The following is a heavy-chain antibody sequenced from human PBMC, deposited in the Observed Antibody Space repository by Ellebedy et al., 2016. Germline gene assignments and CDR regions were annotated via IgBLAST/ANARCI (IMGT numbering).Heavy chain of an antibody. V-gene: IGHV3-30-3*01. J-gene: IGHJ4*02. CDR1: GFTFSSYA. D-gene: IGHD3-3*02. CDR3: ARPGPFLEWLSFDY. CDR2: ISYDGSNK. Sequence: GGSLRLSXAASGFTFSSYAMHWVRQAPGKGLEWVAVISYDGSNKYYADSVKGRFTISRDNSKNTLYLQMNSLRAEDTAVYYRARPGPFLEWLSFDYWGRGTLVTVSS.